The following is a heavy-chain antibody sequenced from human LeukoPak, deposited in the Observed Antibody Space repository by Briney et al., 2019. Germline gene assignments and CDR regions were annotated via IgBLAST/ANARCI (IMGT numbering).Heavy chain of an antibody. J-gene: IGHJ4*02. CDR2: IYPGDSAT. CDR1: GYTFTGYW. Sequence: GESLKISCKTSGYTFTGYWIGWVRQMPGKGPGWMGIIYPGDSATRYSPCFQGQVTISADKSISTAYLQWSSLKASDTAMYYCARHAPGTPDSSGYDYWGQGTLVTVSS. D-gene: IGHD3-22*01. V-gene: IGHV5-51*01. CDR3: ARHAPGTPDSSGYDY.